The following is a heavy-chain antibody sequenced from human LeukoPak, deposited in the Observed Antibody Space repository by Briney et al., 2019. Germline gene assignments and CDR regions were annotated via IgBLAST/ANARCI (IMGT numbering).Heavy chain of an antibody. CDR1: GFTFSSYE. D-gene: IGHD3-10*01. V-gene: IGHV3-23*01. CDR2: FSGSGGST. Sequence: GGSLRLSCAASGFTFSSYEMNWVRQAPGKGLEWVSAFSGSGGSTYYADSVKGRFTISRDNSKNTLYLQMSSLRAEDTAVYYCAKDRRAGSYDYWGQGTLVTVSS. CDR3: AKDRRAGSYDY. J-gene: IGHJ4*02.